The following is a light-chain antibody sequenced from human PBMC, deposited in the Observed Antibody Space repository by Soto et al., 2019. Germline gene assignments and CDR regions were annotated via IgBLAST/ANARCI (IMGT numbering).Light chain of an antibody. CDR3: KQYSFYWT. CDR1: QSINIW. J-gene: IGKJ1*01. CDR2: KAS. V-gene: IGKV1-5*03. Sequence: DIQMTQSPSTLSASVGDRVTITCRASQSINIWLAWYQQKPGKAPKLLINKASSLESGVPSRFSGSGSGTEFTLTISSLQPDDFATYYCKQYSFYWTFGQGTKVEIK.